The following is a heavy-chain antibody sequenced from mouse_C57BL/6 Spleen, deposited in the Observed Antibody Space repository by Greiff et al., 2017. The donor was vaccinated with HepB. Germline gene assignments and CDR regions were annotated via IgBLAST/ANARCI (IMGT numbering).Heavy chain of an antibody. Sequence: QVHVKQPGAELVKPGASVKLSCKASGYTFTSYWMQWVKQRPGQGLEWIGEIDPSDSYTNYNQKFKGKATLTVDTSSSTAYMQLSSLTSEDSAVYYCASWDAWFAYWGQGTLVTVSA. CDR1: GYTFTSYW. V-gene: IGHV1-50*01. J-gene: IGHJ3*01. CDR2: IDPSDSYT. CDR3: ASWDAWFAY. D-gene: IGHD4-1*01.